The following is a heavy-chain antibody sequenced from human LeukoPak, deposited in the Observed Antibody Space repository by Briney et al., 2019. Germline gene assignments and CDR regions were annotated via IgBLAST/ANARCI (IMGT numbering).Heavy chain of an antibody. Sequence: PGGSLRLSCAASGFTFSSYWMCWVRQAPGKGLEWVANIKQDGSEKYYVDSVKGRFTISRDNAKNSLYLQMNSLRAEDTAVYYCARPRRVNQQLVGVDYWGQGTLVTVSS. V-gene: IGHV3-7*01. CDR1: GFTFSSYW. CDR3: ARPRRVNQQLVGVDY. D-gene: IGHD6-13*01. CDR2: IKQDGSEK. J-gene: IGHJ4*02.